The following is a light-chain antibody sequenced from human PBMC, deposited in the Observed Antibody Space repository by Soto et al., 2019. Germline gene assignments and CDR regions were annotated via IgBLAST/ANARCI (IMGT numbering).Light chain of an antibody. CDR3: SSYTSSSTVV. CDR1: RSDVGGYTY. Sequence: QSALTQPASVSGSPGQSITISCTGTRSDVGGYTYVSWYQQHPGKAPKLMIYEVSNRPSGISNRFSGSKSGNTASLTISGLQAEDEGDYYCSSYTSSSTVVFGGGTQLTVL. CDR2: EVS. J-gene: IGLJ2*01. V-gene: IGLV2-14*01.